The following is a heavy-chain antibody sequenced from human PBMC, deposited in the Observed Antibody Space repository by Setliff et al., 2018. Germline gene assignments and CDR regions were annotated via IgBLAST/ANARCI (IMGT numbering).Heavy chain of an antibody. CDR2: IYPSGGTT. J-gene: IGHJ6*02. Sequence: ASVKVSCNASGGTFSSYAISWVRQAPGQGLEWMGIIYPSGGTTSYAQKLQGRVTMTRDTSTSTVDMELSRLRSENTAVYYFARGGWGSSMDVWGQGTTVTVSS. CDR3: ARGGWGSSMDV. V-gene: IGHV1-46*01. CDR1: GGTFSSYA. D-gene: IGHD7-27*01.